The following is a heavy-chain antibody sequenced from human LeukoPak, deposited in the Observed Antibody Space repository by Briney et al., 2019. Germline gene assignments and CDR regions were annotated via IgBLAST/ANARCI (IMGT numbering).Heavy chain of an antibody. CDR1: GDSVTNHQ. CDR2: IHHSGST. Sequence: PSETLSLTCTVSGDSVTNHQWSWVRQPPGKGLEWIAYIHHSGSTNYNPSLKNRVTISMDTSKNHFSLRLISVTAADTAVYYCARYPLAFDFWGQGILVTVSS. D-gene: IGHD6-6*01. J-gene: IGHJ4*02. V-gene: IGHV4-59*02. CDR3: ARYPLAFDF.